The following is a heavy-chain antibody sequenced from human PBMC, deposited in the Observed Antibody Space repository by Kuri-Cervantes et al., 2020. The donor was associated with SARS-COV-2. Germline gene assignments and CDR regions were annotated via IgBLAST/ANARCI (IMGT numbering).Heavy chain of an antibody. V-gene: IGHV1-18*01. D-gene: IGHD2-2*01. CDR2: ISAYNGNT. Sequence: ASVKVSCKASGYTFTSYGISWVRQAPGRGLEWMGWISAYNGNTNHAQKLQGRVTMTTDTSTSTAYMELRSLGSDDTAVYYCARDGIDIVVGNDDFDIWGQGTMVTVSS. CDR1: GYTFTSYG. CDR3: ARDGIDIVVGNDDFDI. J-gene: IGHJ3*02.